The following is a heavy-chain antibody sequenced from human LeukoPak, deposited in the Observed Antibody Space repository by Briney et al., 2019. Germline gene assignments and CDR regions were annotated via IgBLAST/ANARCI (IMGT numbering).Heavy chain of an antibody. D-gene: IGHD3-22*01. CDR1: GYTFTSYG. CDR3: ARDQAPPPYYYDSSGITE. Sequence: GASVKVSCKASGYTFTSYGISWVRQAPGQGLEWMGRIIPILGIANCAQKFQGRVTITADKSTSTAYMELSSLRSEDTAVYYCARDQAPPPYYYDSSGITEWGQGTLVTVSS. V-gene: IGHV1-69*04. J-gene: IGHJ4*02. CDR2: IIPILGIA.